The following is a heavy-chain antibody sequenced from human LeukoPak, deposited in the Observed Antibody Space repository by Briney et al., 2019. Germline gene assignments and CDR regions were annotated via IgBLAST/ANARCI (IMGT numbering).Heavy chain of an antibody. V-gene: IGHV3-53*01. CDR2: IYTGGGR. Sequence: PGGSLRLSCAASGFTVSSNYMNWVRQAPGKELEWVSVIYTGGGRYYADSVRGRFTISRDTSKNMVFLQMNSLRVEDTAVYYCARGIGYWGRGTLVTVSS. CDR1: GFTVSSNY. CDR3: ARGIGY. J-gene: IGHJ4*02.